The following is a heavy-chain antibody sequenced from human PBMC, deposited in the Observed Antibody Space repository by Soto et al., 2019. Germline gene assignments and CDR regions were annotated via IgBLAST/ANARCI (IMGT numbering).Heavy chain of an antibody. CDR2: VLQNGDT. J-gene: IGHJ5*02. Sequence: EVQLLESGGDLVQPGGSLRLSCAASGFTFDTYTMTWVRQAPGKGLEWVSSVLQNGDTFYADSVKGRFTISRDDSKKQAEPQKERPRVGETAQFYRAKDKPPGRCLDLDLRGQGTLVNGS. D-gene: IGHD3-16*01. V-gene: IGHV3-23*01. CDR1: GFTFDTYT. CDR3: AKDKPPGRCLDLDL.